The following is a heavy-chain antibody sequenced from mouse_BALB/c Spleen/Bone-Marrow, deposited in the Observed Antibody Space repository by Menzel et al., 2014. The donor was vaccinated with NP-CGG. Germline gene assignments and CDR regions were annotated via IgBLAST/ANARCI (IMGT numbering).Heavy chain of an antibody. J-gene: IGHJ3*01. CDR1: GYTFTSYW. Sequence: QVQLQQSGAELAKPGASVKMSCKASGYTFTSYWMHWVKQRPGQGLEWIGYIYPSTGYTEYNQKFKDKVTLTADKSSSTAYMQLSSLTSEDSAVYYCARDDYAYWGQRTLVTVSA. CDR3: ARDDYAY. CDR2: IYPSTGYT. D-gene: IGHD2-4*01. V-gene: IGHV1-7*01.